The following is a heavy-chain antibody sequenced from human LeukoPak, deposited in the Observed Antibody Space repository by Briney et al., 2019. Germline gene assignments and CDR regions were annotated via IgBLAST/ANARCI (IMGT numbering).Heavy chain of an antibody. CDR2: ISAYNGNT. V-gene: IGHV1-18*01. Sequence: ASVKVSCKASGYTFSIYGITWVRQAPGQGLEWMGWISAYNGNTNYAQKLQGRVTLTTDTSTSTAYMDLRSLRSDDTAVYYCARGSPYYLSGYLDYWGQGTLVTVSS. J-gene: IGHJ4*02. CDR1: GYTFSIYG. CDR3: ARGSPYYLSGYLDY. D-gene: IGHD2-15*01.